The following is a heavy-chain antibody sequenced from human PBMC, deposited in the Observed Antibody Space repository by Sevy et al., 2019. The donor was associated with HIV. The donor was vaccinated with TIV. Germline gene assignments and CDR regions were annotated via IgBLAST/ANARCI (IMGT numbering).Heavy chain of an antibody. CDR2: IKQDGSEK. CDR3: ARAAGDIVATISFYFDY. Sequence: GGSLRLSCAASGFTFSSYWMSWVRQAPGKGLEWVANIKQDGSEKYYVDSVKGRFTISRDNATNSLYLQRKSLRAEDTAVYYCARAAGDIVATISFYFDYWGQGTLVTVSS. D-gene: IGHD5-12*01. J-gene: IGHJ4*02. CDR1: GFTFSSYW. V-gene: IGHV3-7*01.